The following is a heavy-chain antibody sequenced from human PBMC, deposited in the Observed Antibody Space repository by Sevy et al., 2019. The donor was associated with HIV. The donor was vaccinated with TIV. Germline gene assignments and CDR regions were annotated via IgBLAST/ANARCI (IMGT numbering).Heavy chain of an antibody. V-gene: IGHV3-53*01. J-gene: IGHJ4*02. CDR2: IYSGGTT. CDR1: GFTVSSNY. Sequence: GGSLRLSCAASGFTVSSNYMNWVRQAPGKGLEWVSAIYSGGTTYYADPVKGRFTISRDNSKNTLYLQMNSLRAEDTAVYYWARDRASAGYYYDPQGFDYWGQGTLVTVSS. CDR3: ARDRASAGYYYDPQGFDY. D-gene: IGHD3-22*01.